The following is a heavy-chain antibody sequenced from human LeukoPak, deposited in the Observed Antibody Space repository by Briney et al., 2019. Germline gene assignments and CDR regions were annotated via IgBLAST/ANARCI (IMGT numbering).Heavy chain of an antibody. Sequence: GGSLRLSCAASGFTFSSYGMHWVRQAPGKGLEWVAVISYDGSNKYYADSVKGRFTISRDNSKNTLYLQMNCLRAEDTAVYYCAKATGYSSGWYQDYWGQGTLVTVSS. CDR2: ISYDGSNK. V-gene: IGHV3-30*18. CDR1: GFTFSSYG. D-gene: IGHD6-19*01. CDR3: AKATGYSSGWYQDY. J-gene: IGHJ4*02.